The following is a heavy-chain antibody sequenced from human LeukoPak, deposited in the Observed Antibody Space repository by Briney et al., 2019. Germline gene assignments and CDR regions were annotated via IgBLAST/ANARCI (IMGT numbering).Heavy chain of an antibody. D-gene: IGHD2-2*01. CDR3: ARVTRTYAFALDI. V-gene: IGHV3-48*02. J-gene: IGHJ3*02. Sequence: PGGSLRLSCAASGFTFRDFNMNWVRQAPGKGLEWVSYISAASKTISYADSVKGRFTISRDDAKNSLYLQVHSLRDEDAAVYYCARVTRTYAFALDIWGQGTMVT. CDR2: ISAASKTI. CDR1: GFTFRDFN.